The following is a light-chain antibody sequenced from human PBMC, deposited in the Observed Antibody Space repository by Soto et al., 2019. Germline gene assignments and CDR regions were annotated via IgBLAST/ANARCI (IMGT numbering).Light chain of an antibody. CDR3: TSWTTSTTMI. J-gene: IGLJ2*01. Sequence: QSALTHPASVSGSPGQSITISCTGTRSDIGAYNFVSWYQQHPGEVPKLMLYDVNVRPSGVSNRSSGSKSGNTASLTISGLQAEDEADYYCTSWTTSTTMIFGGGTKVTVL. V-gene: IGLV2-14*03. CDR2: DVN. CDR1: RSDIGAYNF.